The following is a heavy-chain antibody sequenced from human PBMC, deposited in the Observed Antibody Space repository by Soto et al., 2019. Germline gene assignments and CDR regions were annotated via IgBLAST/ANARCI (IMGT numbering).Heavy chain of an antibody. D-gene: IGHD6-13*01. V-gene: IGHV3-48*01. CDR2: ISSSSSTI. CDR3: ASDVAAAGTDAFDI. CDR1: GFTFSSYS. Sequence: GGSLRLSCAASGFTFSSYSMNWVRQAPGKGLEWVSYISSSSSTIYYADSVKGRFTISRDNAKNSLYLQMNSLRAEDTAVYYCASDVAAAGTDAFDIWGQGTMVTVSS. J-gene: IGHJ3*02.